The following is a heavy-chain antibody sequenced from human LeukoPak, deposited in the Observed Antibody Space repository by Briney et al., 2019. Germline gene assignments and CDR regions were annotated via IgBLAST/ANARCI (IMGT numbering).Heavy chain of an antibody. J-gene: IGHJ4*02. CDR2: ISSSGSTI. CDR3: ARGFIARRYGFGY. Sequence: GGSQTLFCPPSGPTSSTQETNWVRQAPGKGLEWVSYISSSGSTIYYADSVKGRFTISRDNAKNSLYLQMSRLRADDTAVYYCARGFIARRYGFGYWGQGTLVTVSS. D-gene: IGHD3-10*01. CDR1: GPTSSTQE. V-gene: IGHV3-48*03.